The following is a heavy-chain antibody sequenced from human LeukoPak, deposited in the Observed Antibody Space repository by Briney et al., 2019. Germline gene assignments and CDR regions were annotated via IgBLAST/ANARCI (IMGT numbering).Heavy chain of an antibody. CDR1: GFTFDDYG. CDR2: IYSGGST. J-gene: IGHJ4*02. Sequence: GGSLRLSCAASGFTFDDYGMSWVRQAPGKGLEWVSVIYSGGSTYYADSVKGRFTISRDNSKNTLYLQMNSLRAEDTAVYYCARLWFGEFHVDYWGQGTLVTVSS. D-gene: IGHD3-10*01. CDR3: ARLWFGEFHVDY. V-gene: IGHV3-66*01.